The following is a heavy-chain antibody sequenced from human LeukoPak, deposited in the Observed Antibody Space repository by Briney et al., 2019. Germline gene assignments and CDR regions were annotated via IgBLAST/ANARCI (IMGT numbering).Heavy chain of an antibody. CDR1: GFTFSSYW. CDR2: IKQDGSEK. CDR3: ARETFDSSGYYFHFDY. Sequence: PGRSLRLSCAASGFTFSSYWMSWVRQAPGKGLEWVANIKQDGSEKYYVDSVKGRFTISRDNAKNSLYLQMNSLRAGDTAVYYCARETFDSSGYYFHFDYWGQGTLVTVSS. D-gene: IGHD3-22*01. J-gene: IGHJ4*02. V-gene: IGHV3-7*04.